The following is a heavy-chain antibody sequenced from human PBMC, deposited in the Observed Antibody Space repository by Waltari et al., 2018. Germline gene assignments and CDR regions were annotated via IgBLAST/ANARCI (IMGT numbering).Heavy chain of an antibody. CDR3: ARLDRPRGGFDY. CDR2: FDYSGTT. V-gene: IGHV4-39*01. CDR1: GASISSSGYY. Sequence: QLQLQESGPRLVKPSETLSLTCTVSGASISSSGYYWGWIRQPPGKGLAWIVSFDYSGTTDDNPSLKSLGTMSVDTSKNQFSRMLRSVSATDTSVYYGARLDRPRGGFDYWGPGTLVTVSS. D-gene: IGHD3-10*01. J-gene: IGHJ4*02.